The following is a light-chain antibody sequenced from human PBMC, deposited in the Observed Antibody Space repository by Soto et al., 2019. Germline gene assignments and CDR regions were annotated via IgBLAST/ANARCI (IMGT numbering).Light chain of an antibody. V-gene: IGKV3-20*01. CDR2: DAS. CDR3: QQYGYLVT. J-gene: IGKJ4*01. CDR1: QSVSNNY. Sequence: EIVLTQSPGTLSLSPGERATLSFRASQSVSNNYLAWYQQKPGQAPRLLIYDASARATGIPDRVSGSGSGTDFTLTISRLEPEDFAVYSCQQYGYLVTFGGGTKVDIK.